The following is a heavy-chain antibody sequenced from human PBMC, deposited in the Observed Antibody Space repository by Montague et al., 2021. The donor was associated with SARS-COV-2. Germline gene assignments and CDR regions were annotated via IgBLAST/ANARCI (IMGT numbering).Heavy chain of an antibody. Sequence: SETLSLTCAVYGGSFSDYFWTWIRQPPGKGLEWIGEINHRGTSNYNQSLKSRVSISVDTSKNQFSLYLGSVTAADTAVYYCARGRQHFNMIVVVMTGGEYYFDYWGQGTLVTVPS. D-gene: IGHD3-22*01. CDR3: ARGRQHFNMIVVVMTGGEYYFDY. J-gene: IGHJ4*02. V-gene: IGHV4-34*01. CDR1: GGSFSDYF. CDR2: INHRGTS.